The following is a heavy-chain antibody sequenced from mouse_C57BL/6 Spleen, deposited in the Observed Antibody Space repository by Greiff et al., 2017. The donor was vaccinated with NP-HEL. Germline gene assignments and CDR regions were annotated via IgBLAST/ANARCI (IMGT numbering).Heavy chain of an antibody. CDR3: ARSHAMDY. Sequence: LQESGPELVKPGASVKLSCKASGYTFTSYDINWVKQRPKQGLEWIGWIYPRDGSTKYNEKFKGKATLTVDTSSSTAYMELHSLTSEDSAVYFCARSHAMDYWGQGTSVTVSS. CDR2: IYPRDGST. CDR1: GYTFTSYD. J-gene: IGHJ4*01. V-gene: IGHV1-85*01.